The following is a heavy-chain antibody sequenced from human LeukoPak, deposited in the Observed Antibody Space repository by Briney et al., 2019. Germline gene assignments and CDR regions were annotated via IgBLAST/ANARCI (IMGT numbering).Heavy chain of an antibody. D-gene: IGHD5-24*01. V-gene: IGHV4-34*01. J-gene: IGHJ4*02. CDR2: INHSGST. CDR3: ARRADGYYKWAGRSGADY. CDR1: GGSFSGYY. Sequence: PSETLSLTCAVYGGSFSGYYWSWIRQPPGKGLEWIGEINHSGSTNYNPSLKSRVTISVDTSKNQFSLKLSSVTAADTAVYYCARRADGYYKWAGRSGADYWGQGTLVTVSP.